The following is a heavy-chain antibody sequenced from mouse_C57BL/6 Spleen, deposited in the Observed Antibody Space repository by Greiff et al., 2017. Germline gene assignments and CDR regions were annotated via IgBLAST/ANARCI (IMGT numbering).Heavy chain of an antibody. CDR1: GYAFSSSW. V-gene: IGHV1-82*01. J-gene: IGHJ4*01. D-gene: IGHD3-2*02. Sequence: VQLQQSGPELVKPGASVKISCKASGYAFSSSWMNWVKQRPGKGLEWIGRIYPGDGDTNYNGKFKGKATLTADKSSSTAYMQLSSLTSEDAAVYVCARSGEGDYAMDYGGQGTSGTVSA. CDR3: ARSGEGDYAMDY. CDR2: IYPGDGDT.